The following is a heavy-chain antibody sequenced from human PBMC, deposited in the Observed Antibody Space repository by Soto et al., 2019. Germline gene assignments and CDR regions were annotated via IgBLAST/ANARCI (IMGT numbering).Heavy chain of an antibody. J-gene: IGHJ6*02. CDR2: IYNSGPT. V-gene: IGHV4-31*03. Sequence: QVQLQESGPGLVKPSQTLTLTCTVSGASISSGGYYWSWIRQHPGKGLEWIGYIYNSGPTYYNPPFKSRVTISVDASKNKFSLKVTSVSAAGTAVYYCARDGAVRYAMDVWGHGTTVTVSS. CDR3: ARDGAVRYAMDV. CDR1: GASISSGGYY. D-gene: IGHD3-16*01.